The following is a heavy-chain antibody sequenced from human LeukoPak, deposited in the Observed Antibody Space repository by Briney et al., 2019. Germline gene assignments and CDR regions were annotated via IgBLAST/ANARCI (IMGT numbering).Heavy chain of an antibody. J-gene: IGHJ4*02. V-gene: IGHV1-8*01. CDR3: ARGGLAVAGSYFDY. D-gene: IGHD6-19*01. Sequence: ASVKVSCKASGYTFTSYDINWVRQATGQGLEWMGWMNPNSGNTGYAQKFQGRVTMTRNTSISTAYMELSSLRSEDTAVYYCARGGLAVAGSYFDYWGQGTLVTVSS. CDR1: GYTFTSYD. CDR2: MNPNSGNT.